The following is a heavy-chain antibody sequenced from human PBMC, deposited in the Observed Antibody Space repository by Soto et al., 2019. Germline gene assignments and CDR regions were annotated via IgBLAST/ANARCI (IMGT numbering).Heavy chain of an antibody. CDR2: ISFDGKNR. CDR1: GFIFSNYG. J-gene: IGHJ4*02. V-gene: IGHV3-30*18. CDR3: AKRGGVVGGSEHPFFEY. D-gene: IGHD2-15*01. Sequence: QVQLVESGGGVVQPGKSLRLSCAASGFIFSNYGMHWVRQAPGKGLEWVALISFDGKNRNYVDSVKGRFTIYRDNPKKPLYLEMNSLGPEDTAFYYCAKRGGVVGGSEHPFFEYWGQGTLVTVSS.